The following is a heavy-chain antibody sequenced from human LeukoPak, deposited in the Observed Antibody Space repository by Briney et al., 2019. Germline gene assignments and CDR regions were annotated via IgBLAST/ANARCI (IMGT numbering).Heavy chain of an antibody. CDR2: ISWNSGSI. D-gene: IGHD3-3*01. CDR3: AKGSITIFGVVGDY. J-gene: IGHJ4*02. CDR1: GFTFDDYA. V-gene: IGHV3-9*03. Sequence: PGGSLRLSCAASGFTFDDYAMHWVRQAPGKGLEWVSGISWNSGSIGYADSVKGRFTISRDNAKNSLYLQMNSLRAEDMALYYCAKGSITIFGVVGDYWGQGTLVTVSS.